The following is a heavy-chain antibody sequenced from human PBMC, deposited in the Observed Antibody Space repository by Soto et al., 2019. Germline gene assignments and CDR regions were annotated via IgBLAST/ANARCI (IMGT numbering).Heavy chain of an antibody. V-gene: IGHV4-31*03. Sequence: QVQLQESGPGLVKPSQTLSLTCTVSGGSISSGGYYWSWIRQHPGKGLEWIGYIYYSGSTYYNPSLKSRVTISVDTSKNQFSLKLSSVTAADTAVYYCAREVYGSGSYYNPGDYYGMDVWGQGTTVTVSS. CDR1: GGSISSGGYY. J-gene: IGHJ6*02. CDR3: AREVYGSGSYYNPGDYYGMDV. CDR2: IYYSGST. D-gene: IGHD3-10*01.